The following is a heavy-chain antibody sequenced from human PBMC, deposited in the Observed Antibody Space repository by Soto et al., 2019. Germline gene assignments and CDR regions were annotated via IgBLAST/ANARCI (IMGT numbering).Heavy chain of an antibody. D-gene: IGHD6-6*01. CDR1: GFTFSSYA. CDR3: AKDPEYSSSSALDY. V-gene: IGHV3-23*01. CDR2: ISGSGGST. Sequence: EVQLLESGGGLVQPGGSLRLSCAASGFTFSSYAMSWVRQAPGKGPEWVSAISGSGGSTYYADSVKGRFTISRDNSKNTLYLQMNSLRAEDTAVYYCAKDPEYSSSSALDYWGQGTLVTVSS. J-gene: IGHJ4*02.